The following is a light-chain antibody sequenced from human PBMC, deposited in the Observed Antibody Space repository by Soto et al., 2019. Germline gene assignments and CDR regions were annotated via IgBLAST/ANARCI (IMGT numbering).Light chain of an antibody. V-gene: IGKV3-20*01. Sequence: EIVLPQSPGTLSLSPVERATLSCRASQSVSNNYLAWYQQKPGQAPRLLIYGASNRATGIPDRFSGGGSGTDFTLSISKVEPEDFAVYYCQQYGRPPRATFGQGTRLEIK. CDR3: QQYGRPPRAT. CDR2: GAS. CDR1: QSVSNNY. J-gene: IGKJ5*01.